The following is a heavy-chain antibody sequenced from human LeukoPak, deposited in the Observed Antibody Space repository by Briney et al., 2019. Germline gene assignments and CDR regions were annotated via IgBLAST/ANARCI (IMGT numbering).Heavy chain of an antibody. CDR2: ISGSGGST. CDR1: GFTFSSYA. V-gene: IGHV3-23*01. D-gene: IGHD6-6*01. J-gene: IGHJ4*02. Sequence: GGSLRLSCAASGFTFSSYAMSWVRQAPGKGLEWVSAISGSGGSTYYADSVKGRFTISRDNSKNTLYLKMNSLRAEDTAVYYCAIRSIAARLNYWGQGTLVTVSS. CDR3: AIRSIAARLNY.